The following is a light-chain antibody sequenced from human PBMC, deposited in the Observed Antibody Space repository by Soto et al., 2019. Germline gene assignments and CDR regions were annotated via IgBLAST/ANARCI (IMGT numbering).Light chain of an antibody. J-gene: IGKJ5*01. Sequence: EIVMTQSPATLSVSPWERATLSCRASQSASINLAWYQQRPGQAPRLLIYAASTRATGIPPRFSGSGSGTEFTLTISSLQSEDFAVYYCQQYNNWPTFGQGTRLEIK. V-gene: IGKV3-15*01. CDR3: QQYNNWPT. CDR1: QSASIN. CDR2: AAS.